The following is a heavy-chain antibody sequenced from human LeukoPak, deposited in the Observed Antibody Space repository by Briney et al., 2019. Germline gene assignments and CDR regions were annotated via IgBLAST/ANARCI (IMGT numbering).Heavy chain of an antibody. D-gene: IGHD3-9*01. Sequence: GASVKVSCKASGYTFTSYGISWVRQAPGQGLEWMGWISAYNGNTNYAQKLQGRVTMTTDTSTSTAYMELRSLRSDDTAVYYCARFEEIRYFDWLPTYGMDVWGQGTTVTVSS. J-gene: IGHJ6*02. CDR1: GYTFTSYG. CDR3: ARFEEIRYFDWLPTYGMDV. V-gene: IGHV1-18*01. CDR2: ISAYNGNT.